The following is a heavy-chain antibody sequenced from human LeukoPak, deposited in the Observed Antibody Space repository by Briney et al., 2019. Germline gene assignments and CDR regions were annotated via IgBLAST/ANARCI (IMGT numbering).Heavy chain of an antibody. D-gene: IGHD6-19*01. J-gene: IGHJ4*02. CDR2: IRASAGST. V-gene: IGHV3-23*01. Sequence: PGGSLRLSWPALGFTFSSYAMTWVRQAPGKGLHWVSTIRASAGSTYYADSVKGRFTISRDNSKNTVSLQMNSLRAEDTAVYYCAKGGYTSYFDYWGQGTLVTVSS. CDR3: AKGGYTSYFDY. CDR1: GFTFSSYA.